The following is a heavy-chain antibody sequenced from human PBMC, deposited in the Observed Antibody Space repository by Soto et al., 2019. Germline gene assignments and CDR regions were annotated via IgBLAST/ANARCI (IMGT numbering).Heavy chain of an antibody. CDR3: ARAYTYDFDY. CDR1: GFSFGVSGVG. V-gene: IGHV2-5*01. CDR2: VFWHDDK. D-gene: IGHD5-18*01. Sequence: QITLKESGPPLVNPTQPLTLTCTFSGFSFGVSGVGVGWIRQPPGKALEWLALVFWHDDKRYNASLRSRLTITKDAPKNQVVLTMTNMDPLDTATYFCARAYTYDFDYWGQGTLVSVSS. J-gene: IGHJ4*02.